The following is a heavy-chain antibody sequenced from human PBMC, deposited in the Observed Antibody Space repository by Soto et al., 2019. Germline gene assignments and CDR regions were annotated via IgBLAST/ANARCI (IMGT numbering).Heavy chain of an antibody. J-gene: IGHJ4*02. D-gene: IGHD3-10*01. CDR1: GFTFSSYA. Sequence: LRLSCAASGFTFSSYAMHWVRQAPGKGLEWVSGISGGRSTTYYADSVKGRFNISRDNSRNTLYLQMDNLRVEDTALYYCARNFMIRGPYFFDYWGRGTLVTVSS. CDR3: ARNFMIRGPYFFDY. V-gene: IGHV3-23*01. CDR2: ISGGRSTT.